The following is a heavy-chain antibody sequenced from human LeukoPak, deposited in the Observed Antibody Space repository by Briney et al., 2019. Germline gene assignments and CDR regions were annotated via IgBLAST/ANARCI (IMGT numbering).Heavy chain of an antibody. V-gene: IGHV4-30-2*01. D-gene: IGHD3-16*01. J-gene: IGHJ4*02. CDR1: GGSISSGGYS. CDR2: IYHSGST. CDR3: AGRLGELDY. Sequence: SETLSLTCAVSGGSISSGGYSWSWIRQPPGKGLEWIGYIYHSGSTNYNPSLKSRVTISVDTSKNQFSLKLSSVTAADTAVYYCAGRLGELDYWGQGTLVTVSS.